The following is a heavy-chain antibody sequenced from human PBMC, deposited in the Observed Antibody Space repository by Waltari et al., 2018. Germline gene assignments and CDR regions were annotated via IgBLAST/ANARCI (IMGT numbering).Heavy chain of an antibody. Sequence: QVQLHQWGAGLLKPSETLSLTCGVSGGSFNDYYWTWIRQPPGKGLEWIGEIHHSGTTDYNPSLNSRLTMSVDTSKKQISLKMSSGTAADTAVYYCARGDLHYGSSGFFYWGQGALVTVSS. CDR1: GGSFNDYY. CDR3: ARGDLHYGSSGFFY. CDR2: IHHSGTT. J-gene: IGHJ4*02. V-gene: IGHV4-34*01. D-gene: IGHD3-22*01.